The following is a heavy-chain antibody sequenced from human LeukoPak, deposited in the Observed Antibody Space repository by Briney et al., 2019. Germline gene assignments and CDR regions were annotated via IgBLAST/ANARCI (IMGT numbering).Heavy chain of an antibody. CDR2: IYSNNNT. CDR3: AIRPTYYDFWSGYSYYYGMDV. J-gene: IGHJ6*02. V-gene: IGHV3-53*01. CDR1: GFTVSSSY. D-gene: IGHD3-3*01. Sequence: PGGSLRLSCAASGFTVSSSYMSWVRQPPGKGLESVSIIYSNNNTYYTGSVKGRFTISRDNSKNTLYLQMNSLRAEDTAVYYCAIRPTYYDFWSGYSYYYGMDVWGQGTTVTVSS.